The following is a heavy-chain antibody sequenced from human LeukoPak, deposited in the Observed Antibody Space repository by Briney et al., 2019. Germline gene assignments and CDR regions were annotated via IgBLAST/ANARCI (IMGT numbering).Heavy chain of an antibody. V-gene: IGHV4-59*01. CDR3: ARESSGYSYGGIDY. CDR1: GGSISSYY. CDR2: IYYSGST. J-gene: IGHJ4*02. Sequence: SETLSLTCTVSGGSISSYYWSWIRQPPGKGLEWIGYIYYSGSTNYNPSLKSRVTISVDTSKNQFSLKLSSVTAADTAVYYCARESSGYSYGGIDYWGQGTLVTVSS. D-gene: IGHD5-18*01.